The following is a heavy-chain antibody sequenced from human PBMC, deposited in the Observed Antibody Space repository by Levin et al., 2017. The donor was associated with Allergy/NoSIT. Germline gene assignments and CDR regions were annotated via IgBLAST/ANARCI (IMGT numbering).Heavy chain of an antibody. CDR3: ARAGLLRYFDWFPPSGGEGGDAFDI. Sequence: PGGSLRLSCAASGFTFSSYSMNWVRQAPGKGLEWVSYISSSSSTIYYADSVKGRFTISRDNAKNSLYLQMNSLRAEDTAVYYCARAGLLRYFDWFPPSGGEGGDAFDIWGQGTMVTVSS. D-gene: IGHD3-9*01. V-gene: IGHV3-48*01. J-gene: IGHJ3*02. CDR2: ISSSSSTI. CDR1: GFTFSSYS.